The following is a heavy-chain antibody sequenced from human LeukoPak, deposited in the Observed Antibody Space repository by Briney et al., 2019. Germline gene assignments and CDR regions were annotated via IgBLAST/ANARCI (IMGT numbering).Heavy chain of an antibody. Sequence: GGSLRLSCAGSGFTVSSKHMSWVRQAPGKGLEWVSVIYSGGSTYYADSVKGRFTISRDDSKNTLYLQMNSLRAEDTAMYYCARGLPPVMKYYFDYWGQGTLVTVSS. V-gene: IGHV3-66*01. CDR2: IYSGGST. J-gene: IGHJ4*02. CDR1: GFTVSSKH. CDR3: ARGLPPVMKYYFDY. D-gene: IGHD4-11*01.